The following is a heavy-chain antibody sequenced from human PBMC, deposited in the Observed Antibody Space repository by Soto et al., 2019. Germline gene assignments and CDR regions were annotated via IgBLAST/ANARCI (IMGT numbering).Heavy chain of an antibody. CDR2: ISYEGSNT. Sequence: QVHLVESGGGVVQPGKSLRLSCVASGFTFDTYGIHWVRQAPGKGLQWVALISYEGSNTYYADSVRGRFTISRDNAENTVYLQMNSLRADDTGVYYCARVPYYYDRNGEIYYFDHWGQGSLVTVSS. J-gene: IGHJ4*02. CDR1: GFTFDTYG. V-gene: IGHV3-30-3*01. CDR3: ARVPYYYDRNGEIYYFDH. D-gene: IGHD3-22*01.